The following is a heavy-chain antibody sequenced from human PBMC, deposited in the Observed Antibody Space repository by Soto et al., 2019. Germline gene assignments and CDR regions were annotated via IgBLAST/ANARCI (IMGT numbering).Heavy chain of an antibody. D-gene: IGHD1-26*01. CDR2: IYYSGST. CDR3: ASSVSP. CDR1: GGSINSGGYY. V-gene: IGHV4-31*01. J-gene: IGHJ5*02. Sequence: QVQLQESGPGLVKPSQTLSLTCTVSGGSINSGGYYWNWIRQHPGKGLEWIGYIYYSGSTYYNPSRKSPFTISVATSKDQFALKLSYVTAAGTVVYYWASSVSPWGPGTLVTVSS.